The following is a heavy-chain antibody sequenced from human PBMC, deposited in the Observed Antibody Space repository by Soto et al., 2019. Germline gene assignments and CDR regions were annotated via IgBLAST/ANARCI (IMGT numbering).Heavy chain of an antibody. Sequence: PGGSLRLSCAASGFSFSTYTLNWVRQAPGKGLEWVASISSSSIYVNYADSVKGRFLISRDNAENSLYLQMDSLRAEDTAVYYCSGDPAGGMDVWSQGTTVTVSS. J-gene: IGHJ6*02. V-gene: IGHV3-21*01. CDR2: ISSSSIYV. CDR1: GFSFSTYT. CDR3: SGDPAGGMDV.